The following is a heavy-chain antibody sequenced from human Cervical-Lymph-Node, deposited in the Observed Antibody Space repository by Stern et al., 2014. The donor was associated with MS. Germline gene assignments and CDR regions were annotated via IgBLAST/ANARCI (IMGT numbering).Heavy chain of an antibody. CDR3: ARRWGGNYLDY. D-gene: IGHD1-26*01. CDR1: GYTFTSYW. J-gene: IGHJ4*02. V-gene: IGHV5-51*01. CDR2: LYPGDPAT. Sequence: QLVQSGAEVKTPGESLKLSCKGSGYTFTSYWIGWGRQMPGKGLEWIGILYPGDPATRYSPSFQGPATISADTAIRTSYLQLTSLKASDTAMYYCARRWGGNYLDYWGQGTLVTVSS.